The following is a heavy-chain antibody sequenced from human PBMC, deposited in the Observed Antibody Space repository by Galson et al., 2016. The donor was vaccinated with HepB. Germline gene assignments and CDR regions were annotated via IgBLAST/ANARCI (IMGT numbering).Heavy chain of an antibody. CDR1: GFTFSTYG. Sequence: SLRLSCAASGFTFSTYGMHWVRQAPGKGLEWVSVIWYDGSNKYYADSVKGRFTISRDSSKNTLYLQMNSLRAEDTAVYYCAKDLGAAMVHYYYYYAMDVWGQGTTVTVSS. CDR2: IWYDGSNK. J-gene: IGHJ6*02. V-gene: IGHV3-33*06. CDR3: AKDLGAAMVHYYYYYAMDV. D-gene: IGHD5-18*01.